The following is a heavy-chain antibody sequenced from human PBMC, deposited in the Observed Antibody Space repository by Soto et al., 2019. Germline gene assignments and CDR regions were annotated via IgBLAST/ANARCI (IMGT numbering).Heavy chain of an antibody. CDR1: GFTFGDYA. V-gene: IGHV3-49*03. Sequence: GGSLRLSCTASGFTFGDYAMSWFRQAPGKGLEWVGFIRSKAYGGTTEYAASVKGRFTISRDDSKSIAYLQMNSLKTEDTAVYYYTRDGSGSYYYYYYMDVWGKGTTVTVSS. D-gene: IGHD3-10*01. CDR2: IRSKAYGGTT. CDR3: TRDGSGSYYYYYYMDV. J-gene: IGHJ6*03.